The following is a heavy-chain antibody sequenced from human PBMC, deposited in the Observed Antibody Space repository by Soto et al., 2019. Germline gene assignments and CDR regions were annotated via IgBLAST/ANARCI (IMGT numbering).Heavy chain of an antibody. J-gene: IGHJ6*02. Sequence: SETLSLTCTVSGGSISSGGYYWSWIRQHPGKGLEWIGYIYYSGSTYYNPSLKSRVTISVDTSKNQFSLKLSSVTAADTAVYYCAGRGLRYLVYGMDVWGQGTTVTVSS. CDR2: IYYSGST. CDR3: AGRGLRYLVYGMDV. V-gene: IGHV4-31*03. CDR1: GGSISSGGYY. D-gene: IGHD3-9*01.